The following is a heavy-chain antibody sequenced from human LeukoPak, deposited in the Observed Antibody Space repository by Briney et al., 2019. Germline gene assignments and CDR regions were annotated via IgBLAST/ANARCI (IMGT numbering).Heavy chain of an antibody. CDR2: INDNSGAT. CDR1: GFTFTDHY. D-gene: IGHD3-9*01. V-gene: IGHV1-2*02. CDR3: VRDFDWGPDY. J-gene: IGHJ4*02. Sequence: ASVKVSSKASGFTFTDHYMNWVRHVPGQGLEWMVWINDNSGATFYAQKFQDRITVTRDTSISTMYLELNRLMTDDTAVYYCVRDFDWGPDYWGQGTLVAVS.